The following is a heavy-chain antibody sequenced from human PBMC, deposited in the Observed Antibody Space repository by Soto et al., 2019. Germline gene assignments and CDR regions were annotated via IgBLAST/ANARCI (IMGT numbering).Heavy chain of an antibody. CDR3: MRGDFCSGPDY. D-gene: IGHD3-3*01. CDR2: IRGAGGGT. CDR1: GFIFNNYA. J-gene: IGHJ4*02. V-gene: IGHV3-23*01. Sequence: GGSLRLSCAASGFIFNNYAMSWVRQTPGQGLEWVSGIRGAGGGTNYTDSVKGRFIISRDNSKRTLYLHMSSLRGEDTAVYYCMRGDFCSGPDYWGQGALVTVSS.